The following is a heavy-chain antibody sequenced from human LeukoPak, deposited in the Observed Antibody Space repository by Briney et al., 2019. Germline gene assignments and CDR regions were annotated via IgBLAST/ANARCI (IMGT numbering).Heavy chain of an antibody. CDR2: IIPIFGTA. CDR3: ASAGYSSGINWWNWFDP. Sequence: ASVKVSCKASGGTFSSYAISWVRQAPGQGLEWMGGIIPIFGTANYAQKFQGRVTITADESTSTAYMELSSLRSEDTAVYYCASAGYSSGINWWNWFDPWGQGTLVTVSS. V-gene: IGHV1-69*13. D-gene: IGHD6-19*01. CDR1: GGTFSSYA. J-gene: IGHJ5*02.